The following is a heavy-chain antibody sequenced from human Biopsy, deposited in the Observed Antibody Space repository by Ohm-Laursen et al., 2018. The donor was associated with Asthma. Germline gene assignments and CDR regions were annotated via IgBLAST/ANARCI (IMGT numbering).Heavy chain of an antibody. V-gene: IGHV3-53*01. CDR3: ARGPEYVRSSGALDY. D-gene: IGHD2-2*01. CDR1: AFIFSNAW. Sequence: SLRLSCSASAFIFSNAWMYWVRQAPGKGLEWVSVIYSGGTSDTADSVRGRFTISRDFYKNTLYLQMDSLRAEDTALYYCARGPEYVRSSGALDYWGQGTLVTVSS. J-gene: IGHJ4*02. CDR2: IYSGGTS.